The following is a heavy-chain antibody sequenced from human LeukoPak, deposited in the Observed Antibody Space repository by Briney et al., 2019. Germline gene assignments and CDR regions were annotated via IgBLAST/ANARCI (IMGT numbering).Heavy chain of an antibody. J-gene: IGHJ4*02. CDR3: ARFWSGHYNFDY. V-gene: IGHV3-21*06. CDR2: ISSSSNYI. CDR1: GFTFSTYS. Sequence: GGSLRLSCAASGFTFSTYSMNWVRQAPGKGLEWVSSISSSSNYIYYADSVKGRFTISIDNAKNSLYLQMNSLRAEDTAVYYCARFWSGHYNFDYWGQGTPVTVSS. D-gene: IGHD3-3*01.